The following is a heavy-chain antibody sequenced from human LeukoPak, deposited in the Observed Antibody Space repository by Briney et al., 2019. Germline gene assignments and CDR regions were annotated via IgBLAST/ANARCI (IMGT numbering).Heavy chain of an antibody. CDR2: IYAGGNT. Sequence: SETLSPTCTVSGGSISSYYWSWVRQPAGKGLEWIGRIYAGGNTNYNPSLKGRVTMTVDTSENQFSLNLSSVTAADTAVYYCARGRGSSWYYFDSWGQGTLVTVSS. CDR1: GGSISSYY. V-gene: IGHV4-4*07. J-gene: IGHJ4*02. D-gene: IGHD6-13*01. CDR3: ARGRGSSWYYFDS.